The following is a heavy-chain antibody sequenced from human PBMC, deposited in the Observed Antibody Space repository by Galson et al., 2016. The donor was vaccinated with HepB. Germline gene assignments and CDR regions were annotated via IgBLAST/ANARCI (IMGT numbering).Heavy chain of an antibody. V-gene: IGHV3-48*02. CDR1: GFNLNSYS. Sequence: SLRLSCAVFGFNLNSYSTNWVRQAPGKGLEWISYITSSSSLIFYADSVKGRFPISRDNARNSLYLQMNILRDEDTAVYYCARVVYGSGSYYRFYDYWGQGTLVTVSS. CDR3: ARVVYGSGSYYRFYDY. D-gene: IGHD3-10*01. CDR2: ITSSSSLI. J-gene: IGHJ4*02.